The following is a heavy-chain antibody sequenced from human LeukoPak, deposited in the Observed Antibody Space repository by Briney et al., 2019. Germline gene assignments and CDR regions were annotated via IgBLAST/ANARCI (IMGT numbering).Heavy chain of an antibody. J-gene: IGHJ4*02. CDR2: ISGSGGST. V-gene: IGHV3-23*01. Sequence: GGSLRLSCAASGFTFSSYAMNWVRQAPGKGLEWVSTISGSGGSTYYFVKGRFTISSDNSKNTLYLQLKSLRAEDTAVYYCAEGYCSSTSCKESFFDYWGQGTLVTVSS. D-gene: IGHD2-2*01. CDR3: AEGYCSSTSCKESFFDY. CDR1: GFTFSSYA.